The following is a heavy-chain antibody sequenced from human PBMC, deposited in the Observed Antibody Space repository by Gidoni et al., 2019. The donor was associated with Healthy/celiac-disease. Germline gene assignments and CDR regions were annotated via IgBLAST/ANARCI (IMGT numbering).Heavy chain of an antibody. J-gene: IGHJ5*02. D-gene: IGHD3-3*01. CDR2: IYYSGST. V-gene: IGHV4-59*01. CDR3: ARVRALRFLEWPHGIWFDP. Sequence: QVQLQESGPGLVKPSETLSLTCTVSGGSISSYYWSWIRQPPGKGLEWIGYIYYSGSTNYNPSLKSRVTISVDTSKNQFSLKLSSVTAADTAVYYCARVRALRFLEWPHGIWFDPGGQGTLVTVSS. CDR1: GGSISSYY.